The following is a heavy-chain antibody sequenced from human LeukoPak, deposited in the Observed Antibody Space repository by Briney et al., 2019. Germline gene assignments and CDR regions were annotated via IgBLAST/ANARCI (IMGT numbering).Heavy chain of an antibody. CDR2: IKQDGSEK. Sequence: GGSLRLSCAASGFSFSAYWMSWVRQAPGKGLEWVANIKQDGSEKYYVDSVKGRFTISRDNAKNSLHLQMNNLRAEDTAAYYCARGVGVWGGDCYCYYYGMDVWGQGTTVTVSS. D-gene: IGHD2-21*02. J-gene: IGHJ6*02. CDR3: ARGVGVWGGDCYCYYYGMDV. CDR1: GFSFSAYW. V-gene: IGHV3-7*01.